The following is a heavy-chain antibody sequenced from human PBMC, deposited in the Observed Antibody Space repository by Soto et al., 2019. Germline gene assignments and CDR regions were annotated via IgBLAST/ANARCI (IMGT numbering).Heavy chain of an antibody. V-gene: IGHV1-69*01. J-gene: IGHJ6*02. CDR1: GGTVSRAA. CDR3: ARSQGSSTSLEIYDYYYYGMDV. Sequence: QVQLVQSGAEVKKPGSSVKVSCKASGGTVSRAAISWVRQAPGQGLDGMGGIIPISGTANYAQKFQGRVTITADETTSTAYMELSSRRSEDTAVYDCARSQGSSTSLEIYDYYYYGMDVWGQGTTVTVSS. CDR2: IIPISGTA. D-gene: IGHD2-2*01.